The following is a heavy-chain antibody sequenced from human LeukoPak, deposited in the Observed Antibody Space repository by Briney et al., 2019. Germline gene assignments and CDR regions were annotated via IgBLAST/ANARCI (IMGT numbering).Heavy chain of an antibody. J-gene: IGHJ4*02. V-gene: IGHV3-23*01. CDR2: ISGSGGGT. CDR1: GFTFSNYV. CDR3: VKDPKNQQLVD. D-gene: IGHD6-13*01. Sequence: PGGSLRLSCAASGFTFSNYVMSWVRQAPGKGLEWVSGISGSGGGTYYADSVKGRFTISRDNSKNTLYLQMNSLRAEDTAVYYCVKDPKNQQLVDWGQGTLVTVSS.